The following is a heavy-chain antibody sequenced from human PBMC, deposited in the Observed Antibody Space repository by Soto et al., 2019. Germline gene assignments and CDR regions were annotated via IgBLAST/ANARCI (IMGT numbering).Heavy chain of an antibody. CDR1: GYTFTSYG. J-gene: IGHJ3*02. Sequence: QVQLVQSGAEVKKPGASVKVSCKASGYTFTSYGISWVRQAPGQGLEWMGWISDYNGNTNYAQKLQGRVTMTTDTSTSTPYMELRSLRSDDTAVYYCATVGCSSTSCYVSAFDIWGQGTMVTVSS. V-gene: IGHV1-18*01. D-gene: IGHD2-2*01. CDR2: ISDYNGNT. CDR3: ATVGCSSTSCYVSAFDI.